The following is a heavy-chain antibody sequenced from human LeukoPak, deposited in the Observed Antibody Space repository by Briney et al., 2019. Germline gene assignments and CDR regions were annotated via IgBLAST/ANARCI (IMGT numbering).Heavy chain of an antibody. CDR1: GYTLTELS. V-gene: IGHV1-24*01. J-gene: IGHJ4*02. D-gene: IGHD6-19*01. CDR2: FDPEDGET. Sequence: ASVKVSCKVSGYTLTELSMHWVRQAPGKGLEWMGGFDPEDGETIYAQKFQGRVTMTEDTSTDTAYMELSSLRSEDTAVYYCATTYGAVAGLYYFDYWAREPWSPSPQ. CDR3: ATTYGAVAGLYYFDY.